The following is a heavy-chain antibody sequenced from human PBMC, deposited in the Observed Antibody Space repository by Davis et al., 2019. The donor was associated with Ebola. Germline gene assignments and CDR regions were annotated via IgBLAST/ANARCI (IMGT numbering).Heavy chain of an antibody. CDR1: GYTFTGYY. V-gene: IGHV1-2*04. J-gene: IGHJ4*02. D-gene: IGHD3-10*01. CDR3: ARGYGPKCRGGTCVNDS. Sequence: ASVKVSCKASGYTFTGYYMHWVRQAPGQGLEWMGWINPNSGGTNYAQKFQGWVTMTRNPSISTAYMELSRLRIDDTAVYYCARGYGPKCRGGTCVNDSWGQGTLVIVSS. CDR2: INPNSGGT.